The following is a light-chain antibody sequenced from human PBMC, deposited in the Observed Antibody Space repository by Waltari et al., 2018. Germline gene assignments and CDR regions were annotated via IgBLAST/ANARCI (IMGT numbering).Light chain of an antibody. V-gene: IGLV2-14*03. J-gene: IGLJ3*02. Sequence: QSALTQPASVSGSPGQSITFSCTGAFSDVGPSDYVSWYQQLPGRAPKLLIIDASHRPSGVSDRLSGSKSGNTASLTISGLQPEDEADYYCSSYTTRGTWVFGGGTKLTVL. CDR1: FSDVGPSDY. CDR3: SSYTTRGTWV. CDR2: DAS.